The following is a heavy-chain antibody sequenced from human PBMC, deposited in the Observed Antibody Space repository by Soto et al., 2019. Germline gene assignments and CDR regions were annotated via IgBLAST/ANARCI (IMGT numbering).Heavy chain of an antibody. J-gene: IGHJ4*02. V-gene: IGHV3-23*01. CDR1: GFTFSSYA. CDR3: AKERRLERGDFDY. D-gene: IGHD1-1*01. CDR2: ISGGGNRI. Sequence: EVQLLESGGGLVQPGGSLRLSCAASGFTFSSYAMSWVRQAPGKGLEWVSVISGGGNRIYYADSVKGRFTISRDNTKNTLYLQRNRLRDEDTAIYYCAKERRLERGDFDYWGQGTLVTVSS.